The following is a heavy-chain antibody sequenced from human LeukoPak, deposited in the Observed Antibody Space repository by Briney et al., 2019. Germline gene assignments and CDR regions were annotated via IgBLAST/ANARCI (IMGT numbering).Heavy chain of an antibody. D-gene: IGHD1-26*01. CDR2: INHSGST. CDR1: GGSFSGYY. Sequence: SETLSLTRAVYGGSFSGYYWSWIRQPPGKGLEWNGEINHSGSTNYNPSLKNRVTISVDTSKNQFSLKLRSVTAADTAVYYCARPNAEGATYYYMDGWAKGTTVTISS. CDR3: ARPNAEGATYYYMDG. V-gene: IGHV4-34*01. J-gene: IGHJ6*03.